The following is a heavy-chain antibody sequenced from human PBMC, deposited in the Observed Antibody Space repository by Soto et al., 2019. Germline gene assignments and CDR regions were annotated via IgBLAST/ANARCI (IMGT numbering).Heavy chain of an antibody. D-gene: IGHD6-19*01. J-gene: IGHJ4*02. CDR1: GASITYGAYS. CDR3: VRGSGFASFDY. CDR2: INHLETT. V-gene: IGHV4-30-2*01. Sequence: QLQLHMSGSGLVKPSQTLSLTCTVSGASITYGAYSWSWIRQTPGKGLEWIGYINHLETTFYNPSFESRLTLSIYRTKNQFSLNLKSMSDADRAVYFCVRGSGFASFDYWGQGILVTVSS.